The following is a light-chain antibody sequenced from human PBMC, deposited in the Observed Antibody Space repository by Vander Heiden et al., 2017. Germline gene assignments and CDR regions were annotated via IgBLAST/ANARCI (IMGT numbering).Light chain of an antibody. CDR3: QSDDISNPWV. CDR2: EDD. V-gene: IGLV6-57*01. CDR1: SGSIASNY. Sequence: NFMLTQPHSVSESPGKTVTISCTRRSGSIASNYAQWYQQRPGRPPTTTRYEDDQRPSGVPDRFSGSIDSSSNSASLTISGLKTDDEADYYCQSDDISNPWVFDGGTKVTVL. J-gene: IGLJ3*02.